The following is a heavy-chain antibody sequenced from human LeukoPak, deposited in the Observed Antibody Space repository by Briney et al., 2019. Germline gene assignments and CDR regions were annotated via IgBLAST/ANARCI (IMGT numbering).Heavy chain of an antibody. CDR3: ARDIELPNP. V-gene: IGHV3-7*03. D-gene: IGHD1-26*01. Sequence: GGSLRLSCVASGFTFSRYWMTWVRQAPGKGLEWVANIKHDGSENYYVGSVKGRFTISRDNAKNSLYLQMNSLRAEDTAFYYCARDIELPNPWGQGTLVTVSS. J-gene: IGHJ5*02. CDR1: GFTFSRYW. CDR2: IKHDGSEN.